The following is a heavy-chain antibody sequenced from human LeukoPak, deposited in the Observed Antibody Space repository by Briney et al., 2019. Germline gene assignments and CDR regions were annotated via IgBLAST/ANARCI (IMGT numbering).Heavy chain of an antibody. CDR2: ISAYNGNT. CDR3: ARDQNYDYVWGSWYYFDY. Sequence: GASVKVSCKAFGYTFTSYGISWVRQAPGQGLEWMGWISAYNGNTNYAQKLQGRVTMTTDTSTSTACMELRSLRSDDTAVYYCARDQNYDYVWGSWYYFDYWGQGTLVTVSS. J-gene: IGHJ4*02. D-gene: IGHD3-16*01. V-gene: IGHV1-18*01. CDR1: GYTFTSYG.